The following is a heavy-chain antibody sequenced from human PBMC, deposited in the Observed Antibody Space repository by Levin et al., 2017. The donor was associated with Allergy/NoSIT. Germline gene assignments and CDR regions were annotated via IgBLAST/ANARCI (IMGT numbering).Heavy chain of an antibody. CDR1: GYSFTSFW. J-gene: IGHJ4*02. Sequence: GESLKISCQASGYSFTSFWFGWVRQRPGKGLEWMGLIFPSDSDTRVSPSFQGQIIMSVDKSINTAYLQWSSLTASDSAMYYCARRDSDGSNSFDCWGQGTLVTVSP. D-gene: IGHD4-23*01. CDR3: ARRDSDGSNSFDC. V-gene: IGHV5-51*01. CDR2: IFPSDSDT.